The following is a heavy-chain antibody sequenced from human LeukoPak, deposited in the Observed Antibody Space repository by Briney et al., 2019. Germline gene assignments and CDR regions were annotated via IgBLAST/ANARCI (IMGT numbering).Heavy chain of an antibody. CDR1: GGSISSSSYY. J-gene: IGHJ4*02. Sequence: SETLSLTCTVSGGSISSSSYYWGLIRQPPGKGLEWIGSIYYSGSTYYNPSLKSRVTISVDTSKNQFSLKLSSVTAADTAVYYCARQVGATPGFDYWGQGTLVTVSS. V-gene: IGHV4-39*01. CDR3: ARQVGATPGFDY. D-gene: IGHD1-26*01. CDR2: IYYSGST.